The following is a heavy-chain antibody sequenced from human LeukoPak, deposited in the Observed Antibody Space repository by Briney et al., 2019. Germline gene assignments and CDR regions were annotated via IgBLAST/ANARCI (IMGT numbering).Heavy chain of an antibody. CDR2: IKDDGSEM. J-gene: IGHJ3*02. Sequence: GGSLRLSCAVSGFTFSIYWMSWVRQAPGKGLEWVANIKDDGSEMYYVDSVKGRFTISRDNAKNSLYLQMNSLRAEDTAVYYCARGIVGANDVFDIWGQGTMVTVSS. V-gene: IGHV3-7*01. CDR3: ARGIVGANDVFDI. CDR1: GFTFSIYW. D-gene: IGHD1-26*01.